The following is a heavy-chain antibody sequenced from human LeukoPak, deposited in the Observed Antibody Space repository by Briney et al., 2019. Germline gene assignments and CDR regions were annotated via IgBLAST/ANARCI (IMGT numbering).Heavy chain of an antibody. V-gene: IGHV4-38-2*02. CDR2: IYHSGST. CDR1: GYSISSGYY. D-gene: IGHD6-19*01. J-gene: IGHJ4*02. Sequence: PSETLSLTCTVSGYSISSGYYWGWIRQPPGKGLEWIGSIYHSGSTYYNPSLKSRVTISVDTSKNQFSLKLSSVTAADTAVYYCARSEGGIVAGFDYWGQGTLVTVSS. CDR3: ARSEGGIVAGFDY.